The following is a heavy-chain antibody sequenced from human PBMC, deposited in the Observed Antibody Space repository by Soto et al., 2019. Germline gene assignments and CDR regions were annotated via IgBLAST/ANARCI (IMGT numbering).Heavy chain of an antibody. CDR1: GCSISSYY. CDR3: ARPRYVDPNWYFDL. Sequence: QVQLQESGPGLVKPSETLSLTCTVSGCSISSYYWSWVLQPPGKGMEWIGYIYYSGSTNYNPSLKSRVAMSVDTSKNQFSLKLSSVTAADTAVYYCARPRYVDPNWYFDLWGRGTLVTVSS. V-gene: IGHV4-59*08. CDR2: IYYSGST. J-gene: IGHJ2*01. D-gene: IGHD3-9*01.